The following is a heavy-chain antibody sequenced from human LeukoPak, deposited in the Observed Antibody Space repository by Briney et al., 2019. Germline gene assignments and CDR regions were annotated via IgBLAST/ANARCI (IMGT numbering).Heavy chain of an antibody. CDR1: GLTLSRCA. Sequence: GGSLRLSCAASGLTLSRCAMSWVRPAPGKGLEWVSSISISGDTYYADSVKGRFTLSRDNSMDTLYLQMNSLRVEDTAVYYCAKELRPNDNWGQRTMVTVSS. V-gene: IGHV3-23*01. D-gene: IGHD2-15*01. J-gene: IGHJ3*02. CDR3: AKELRPNDN. CDR2: ISISGDT.